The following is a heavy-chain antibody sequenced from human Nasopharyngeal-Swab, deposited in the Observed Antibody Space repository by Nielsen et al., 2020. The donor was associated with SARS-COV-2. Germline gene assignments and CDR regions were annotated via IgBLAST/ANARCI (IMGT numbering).Heavy chain of an antibody. Sequence: GGSLRLSCAASGFTFSNYGMHWVRQAPGKGLEWVANIKQDGSEKYYVDSVKGRFTISRDNAKNSLYLQMNSLRAEDTAVYYCARVSGWYFDYWGQGTLVTVSS. D-gene: IGHD6-19*01. CDR1: GFTFSNYG. J-gene: IGHJ4*02. CDR2: IKQDGSEK. V-gene: IGHV3-7*03. CDR3: ARVSGWYFDY.